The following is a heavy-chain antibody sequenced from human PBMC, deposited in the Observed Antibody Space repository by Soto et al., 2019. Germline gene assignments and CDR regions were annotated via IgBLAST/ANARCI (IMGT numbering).Heavy chain of an antibody. J-gene: IGHJ4*02. CDR1: GFTFSSYW. D-gene: IGHD4-17*01. CDR3: VRDDCGGGLCKRFDY. Sequence: EVQLVESGGGLVQPGGSLRFSCAASGFTFSSYWMHWAREAPGKGLVWVSSIRGYGIVITHADSVKGRFTVSRENAKITLFLQMNSLRAEDTAVYYCVRDDCGGGLCKRFDYWGQGTPVTVSS. V-gene: IGHV3-74*01. CDR2: IRGYGIVI.